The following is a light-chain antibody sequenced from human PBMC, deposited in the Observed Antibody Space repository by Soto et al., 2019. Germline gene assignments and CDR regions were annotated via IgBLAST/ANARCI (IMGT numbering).Light chain of an antibody. J-gene: IGLJ2*01. CDR3: SSSTSSSPSDVV. CDR1: SSDFGGYNY. Sequence: QSVLTQPASVSGSPGQSITISCTGTSSDFGGYNYVSWYQQHPGKAPKLMIYDVSNRPSGVSNRFSGSKSGNTASLTISGLQAEEEADYYCSSSTSSSPSDVVFGGGTKLTVL. V-gene: IGLV2-14*01. CDR2: DVS.